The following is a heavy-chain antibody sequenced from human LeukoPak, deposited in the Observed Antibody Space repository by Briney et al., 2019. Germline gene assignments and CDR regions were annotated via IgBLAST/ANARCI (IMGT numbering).Heavy chain of an antibody. CDR1: GYSFTSYW. J-gene: IGHJ4*02. D-gene: IGHD3-9*01. CDR3: ARGGRKVLRYFDWLLLDY. V-gene: IGHV5-51*01. Sequence: GESLKISCNGSGYSFTSYWIGWVRQMPGKGLEWMGIIYPGDSDTRYSPSFQGQVTISADKSISTAYLQWSSLKASDTAMYYCARGGRKVLRYFDWLLLDYWGQGTLVTVSS. CDR2: IYPGDSDT.